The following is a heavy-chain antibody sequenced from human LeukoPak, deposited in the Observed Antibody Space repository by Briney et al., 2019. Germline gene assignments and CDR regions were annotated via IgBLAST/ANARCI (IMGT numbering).Heavy chain of an antibody. CDR1: GFTFDDYA. V-gene: IGHV3-9*01. J-gene: IGHJ6*03. D-gene: IGHD3-22*01. Sequence: PGRSLRLSCAASGFTFDDYAMHWVRQAPGKGLEWVSGISWNSGSIGYADSVKGRFTISRDNAKNSLYLQMNSLRAEDTALYYCAKGGYDSSGYYTYYYYYYMDVWGKGTTVTISS. CDR2: ISWNSGSI. CDR3: AKGGYDSSGYYTYYYYYYMDV.